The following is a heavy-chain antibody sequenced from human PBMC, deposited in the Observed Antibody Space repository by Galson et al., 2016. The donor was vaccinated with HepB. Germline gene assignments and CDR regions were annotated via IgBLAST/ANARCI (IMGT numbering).Heavy chain of an antibody. V-gene: IGHV1-46*01. Sequence: SVKVSCKASGYTFIIYYIHWVRQAPGQGLEWMGIINPIAGTTTYEQRFQGRLTLTRDTSTSTVYMDLSSLTSEDTAVYYCTREQGSHGFDYWGQGTLVTVSS. D-gene: IGHD3-10*01. J-gene: IGHJ4*02. CDR1: GYTFIIYY. CDR2: INPIAGTT. CDR3: TREQGSHGFDY.